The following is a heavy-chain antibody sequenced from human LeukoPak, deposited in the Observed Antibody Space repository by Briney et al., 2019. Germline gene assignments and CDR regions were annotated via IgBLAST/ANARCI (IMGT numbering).Heavy chain of an antibody. J-gene: IGHJ4*02. CDR2: ISSSGSYM. CDR1: GFTFSSYT. D-gene: IGHD1-20*01. V-gene: IGHV3-21*01. CDR3: TKEVWRITGTTLDY. Sequence: PGGSLRLSCAASGFTFSSYTMNWVRQPPGKGLEWVSTISSSGSYMYYADSVKGRFTISRDNSKNTLYLQMNSLRAEDTAVYYCTKEVWRITGTTLDYWGQGTLVTVSS.